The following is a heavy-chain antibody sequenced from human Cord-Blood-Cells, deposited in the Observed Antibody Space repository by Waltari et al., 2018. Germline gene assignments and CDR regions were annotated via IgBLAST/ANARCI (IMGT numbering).Heavy chain of an antibody. CDR1: GFTFHRYA. Sequence: QVQLVESGGGVVQPGGSLRLSCAASGFTFHRYAITRVRQAPGKGLEWVAVISYDGSNKYYADSVKGRFTISRDNSKNTLYLQMNSLRAEDTAVYYCAREAGDRYAFDIWGQGTMVTVSS. CDR3: AREAGDRYAFDI. CDR2: ISYDGSNK. V-gene: IGHV3-30-3*01. D-gene: IGHD3-10*01. J-gene: IGHJ3*02.